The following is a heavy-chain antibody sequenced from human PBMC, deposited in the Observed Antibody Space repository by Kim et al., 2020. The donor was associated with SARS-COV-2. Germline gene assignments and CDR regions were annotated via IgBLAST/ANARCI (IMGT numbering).Heavy chain of an antibody. CDR3: VRSIDY. J-gene: IGHJ4*02. CDR2: INKDGSGK. CDR1: GFNFNDYW. Sequence: GGSLRLSCAASGFNFNDYWMSWVRQFPGKGLEWVANINKDGSGKYYMDSVKGRITISRDNAKNSLFLQMNILRAEDTAVYYCVRSIDYWGQGTLVTVSS. V-gene: IGHV3-7*01.